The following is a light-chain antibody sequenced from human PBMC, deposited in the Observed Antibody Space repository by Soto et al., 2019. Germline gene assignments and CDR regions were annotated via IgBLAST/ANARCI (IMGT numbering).Light chain of an antibody. Sequence: QSALTQPSSLSGSPGQSITISCTGTIGDVDAFDYVSWYQQHPGKAPKLMIFEVSDRPSGVSDRFSGSKSGSTASLTISGLQAEDEADYFCTSFTSSSTQVFGTGTKVTVL. V-gene: IGLV2-14*01. CDR2: EVS. J-gene: IGLJ1*01. CDR3: TSFTSSSTQV. CDR1: IGDVDAFDY.